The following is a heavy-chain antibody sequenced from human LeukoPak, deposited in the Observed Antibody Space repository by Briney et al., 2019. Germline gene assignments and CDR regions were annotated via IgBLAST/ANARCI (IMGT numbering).Heavy chain of an antibody. CDR1: GYTFTSYG. D-gene: IGHD4-23*01. J-gene: IGHJ6*02. CDR2: INPGGGST. V-gene: IGHV1-46*01. Sequence: ASVKVSCTASGYTFTSYGISWVRQAPGQGLEWMGIINPGGGSTSYAQKFQGRVTMTRDTSTSTVYMELSSLRSEDTAVYYCTRADFGGKSDYYFYGLDVWGQGTTVTVSS. CDR3: TRADFGGKSDYYFYGLDV.